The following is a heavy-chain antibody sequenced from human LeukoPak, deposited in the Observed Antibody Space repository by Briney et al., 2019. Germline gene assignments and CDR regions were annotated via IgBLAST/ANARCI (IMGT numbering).Heavy chain of an antibody. Sequence: ASVKVSCKASGYTFTSYGISWVRQAPGQGLEWMGWISVYNGNTNYAQKLQGRVTMTTDTSTSTAYMELRSLRSDDTAVYYCARVHCSSTSCYFPDAFDIWGRGTMVTVSS. CDR1: GYTFTSYG. V-gene: IGHV1-18*01. CDR3: ARVHCSSTSCYFPDAFDI. D-gene: IGHD2-2*01. CDR2: ISVYNGNT. J-gene: IGHJ3*02.